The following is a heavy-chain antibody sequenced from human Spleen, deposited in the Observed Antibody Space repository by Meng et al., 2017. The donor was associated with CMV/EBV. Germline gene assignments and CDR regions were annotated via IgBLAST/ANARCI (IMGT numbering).Heavy chain of an antibody. CDR3: ARLYTTYRLPPGYSDY. V-gene: IGHV3-11*01. Sequence: GESLKISCAASGFSFSDYYMTWIRQAPGKGLEWLSYISPSSSAIFYADSVKGRFTISRDNAQNSLWLQMHSLRAEDTAMYYCARLYTTYRLPPGYSDYWGQGALVTVSS. CDR2: ISPSSSAI. CDR1: GFSFSDYY. J-gene: IGHJ4*02. D-gene: IGHD5/OR15-5a*01.